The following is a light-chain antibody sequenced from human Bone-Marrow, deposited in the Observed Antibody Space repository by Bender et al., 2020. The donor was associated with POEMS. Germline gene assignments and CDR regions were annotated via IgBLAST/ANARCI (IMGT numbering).Light chain of an antibody. J-gene: IGLJ3*02. CDR2: ANN. CDR1: SSNIGAHA. CDR3: AVWDDSLNGWM. Sequence: QSVLTQPPSASGTPGQRVTISCSGGSSNIGAHAVNWYQHLPGTAPKLLIYANNDRPSGVPDRFSGSISGTSASLAISGLQSEDEAKYYCAVWDDSLNGWMFGEGTKLTVL. V-gene: IGLV1-44*01.